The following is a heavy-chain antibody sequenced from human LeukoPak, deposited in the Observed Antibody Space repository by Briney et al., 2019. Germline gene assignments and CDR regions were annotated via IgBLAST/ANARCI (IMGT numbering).Heavy chain of an antibody. CDR2: INHSGST. V-gene: IGHV4-34*01. D-gene: IGHD4-11*01. CDR3: ARDGVDYSNYDLYYGMDV. J-gene: IGHJ6*02. Sequence: PSETLSLTCAVYGGSFSGYYWSWIRQPPGKGLEWIGEINHSGSTNYNPSLKSRVTISVDTSKNQFSLKLSSVTAADTAVYYCARDGVDYSNYDLYYGMDVWGQGTTVTVSS. CDR1: GGSFSGYY.